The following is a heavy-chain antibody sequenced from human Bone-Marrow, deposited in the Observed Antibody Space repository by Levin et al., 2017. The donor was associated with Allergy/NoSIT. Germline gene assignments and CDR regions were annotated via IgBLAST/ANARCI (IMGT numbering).Heavy chain of an antibody. Sequence: GGSLRLSCAASGFTFNDHAMNWVRQAPGKGLEWVSSVSSISAYKYYADSVKGRFTISRDNAKNSLFLQMDSLRPEDKAVYYCARSLLVVPAVIPGGRGDYFDYWGQGILVTVSS. D-gene: IGHD2-2*02. CDR2: VSSISAYK. V-gene: IGHV3-21*06. CDR3: ARSLLVVPAVIPGGRGDYFDY. J-gene: IGHJ4*02. CDR1: GFTFNDHA.